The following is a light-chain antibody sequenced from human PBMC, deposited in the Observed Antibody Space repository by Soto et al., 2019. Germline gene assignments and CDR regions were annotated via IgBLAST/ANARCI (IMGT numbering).Light chain of an antibody. Sequence: DIQMTQSPSSLSASVGDRVTITCRASQSISSYLNWYQQKPGKAPKLLIYAASSLQSGVPSRFSGSGSGTDFTLTISYLQPEDFATYYCQRTWTFGQGTKVEIK. CDR1: QSISSY. CDR2: AAS. V-gene: IGKV1-39*01. CDR3: QRTWT. J-gene: IGKJ1*01.